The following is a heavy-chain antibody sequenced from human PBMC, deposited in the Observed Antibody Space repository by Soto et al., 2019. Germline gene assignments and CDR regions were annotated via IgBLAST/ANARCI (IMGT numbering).Heavy chain of an antibody. J-gene: IGHJ4*02. CDR1: GGSIRSGAYY. CDR3: ASRRDSGDNWGHFDY. V-gene: IGHV4-31*03. D-gene: IGHD7-27*01. Sequence: QVQLQESGPGLVKPSQTLSLTCTVSGGSIRSGAYYWSWIRQHPGKGLEWIGYIYYSGNTYYNPSLKCRVNISVDTSKNQFSLKLSSVTAADTAVYYCASRRDSGDNWGHFDYWGQGTLVTVSS. CDR2: IYYSGNT.